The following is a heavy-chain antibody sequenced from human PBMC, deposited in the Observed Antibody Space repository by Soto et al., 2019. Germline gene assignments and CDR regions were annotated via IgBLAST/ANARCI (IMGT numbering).Heavy chain of an antibody. J-gene: IGHJ4*02. D-gene: IGHD3-3*01. V-gene: IGHV3-30*18. Sequence: GGSLRLSCAASGFTFSSHGMHWIRQAPGKGLEWVAVIPYDGSHQYYADSVKGRFSISRDNSKNTLYLQMNSLRAEDTAVYYCAKLRVLEWEVQESDYWGQGTLVTVSS. CDR3: AKLRVLEWEVQESDY. CDR2: IPYDGSHQ. CDR1: GFTFSSHG.